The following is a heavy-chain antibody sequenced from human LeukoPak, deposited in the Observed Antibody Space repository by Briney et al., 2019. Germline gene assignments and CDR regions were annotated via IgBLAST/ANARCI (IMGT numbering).Heavy chain of an antibody. CDR2: ISAYNGNT. V-gene: IGHV1-18*01. CDR3: GRDAYSSSYYVY. J-gene: IGHJ4*02. Sequence: ASVKVSCKASGYTFTCYGISWVRRAPGQGLEWMGWISAYNGNTDYAQKVQGRVTMTTDTSTSTAYMELRSLRYDDTAVYYCGRDAYSSSYYVYWGQGTLVTVSS. CDR1: GYTFTCYG. D-gene: IGHD6-13*01.